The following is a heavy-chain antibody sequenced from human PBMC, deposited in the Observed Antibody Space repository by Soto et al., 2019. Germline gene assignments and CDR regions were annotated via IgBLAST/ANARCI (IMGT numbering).Heavy chain of an antibody. Sequence: SETLSLSDGVEDGSCVDHDGRCIRQPTGKGLEWIGEINHSGSTNYNPSLKSRVTISVDTSKNQFSLKLSSVTAADTAVYYCAREYFYDSISRPDAFDIWGQGTMVTVSS. CDR3: AREYFYDSISRPDAFDI. CDR2: INHSGST. CDR1: DGSCVDHD. V-gene: IGHV4-34*01. J-gene: IGHJ3*02. D-gene: IGHD5-12*01.